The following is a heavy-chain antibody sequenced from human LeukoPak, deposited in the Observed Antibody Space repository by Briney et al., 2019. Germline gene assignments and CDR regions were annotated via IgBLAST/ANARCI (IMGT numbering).Heavy chain of an antibody. CDR2: IYPGDSDT. D-gene: IGHD3-3*01. CDR1: GFSFTTYW. Sequence: GESLKISCKGSGFSFTTYWIAWVRQMPGKGLEWMGIIYPGDSDTKYSPSFQGQVTISADKSISTAYLQWSSLQASDTAMYYCARGAFGVIIRADYDYWGQGTLVTVSS. CDR3: ARGAFGVIIRADYDY. J-gene: IGHJ4*02. V-gene: IGHV5-51*01.